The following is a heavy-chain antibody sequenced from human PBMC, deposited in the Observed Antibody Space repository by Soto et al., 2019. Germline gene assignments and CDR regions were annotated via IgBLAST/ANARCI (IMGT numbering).Heavy chain of an antibody. CDR2: IYYSGST. Sequence: QVQLQESGPGLVKPSETLSLTCTVSGDSISSYYWSWIRQPPGKGLEWIGYIYYSGSTNYNPSLKSRVTXXVXTXXNQFSRRLSSVTAADTAVYYCARDLEGAAAGTLDYWGQGTLVTVSS. CDR3: ARDLEGAAAGTLDY. D-gene: IGHD6-13*01. V-gene: IGHV4-59*01. CDR1: GDSISSYY. J-gene: IGHJ4*02.